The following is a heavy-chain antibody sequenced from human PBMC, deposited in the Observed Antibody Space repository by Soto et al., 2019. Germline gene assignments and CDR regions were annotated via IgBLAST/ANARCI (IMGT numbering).Heavy chain of an antibody. D-gene: IGHD3-10*01. Sequence: EVQLLESGGGLVQPGGSLRLSCAASGFTFSSYAMSWVRQAPGKGLEWVSAISGSGAGTYYADSVKGRFTISRDNSKNPLYRQMESLKAEYTAVYYCAVPGVNNPLGYYYGMDVWGQGTTGTVSS. V-gene: IGHV3-23*01. CDR2: ISGSGAGT. J-gene: IGHJ6*02. CDR1: GFTFSSYA. CDR3: AVPGVNNPLGYYYGMDV.